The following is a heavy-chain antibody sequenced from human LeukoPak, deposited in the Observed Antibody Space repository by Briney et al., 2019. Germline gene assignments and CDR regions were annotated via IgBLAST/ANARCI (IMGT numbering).Heavy chain of an antibody. Sequence: ASVKVSCKASGYTFTSYDINWVRQASGQGLEWMGWMNPNSGNTGYAQKFQGRVTMTRDTSISTAYMDLSSLRSDDTAVYYCARFIVPAARLNYYYYGLDVWGQGTTVTVSS. CDR2: MNPNSGNT. D-gene: IGHD2-2*01. J-gene: IGHJ6*02. CDR1: GYTFTSYD. V-gene: IGHV1-8*01. CDR3: ARFIVPAARLNYYYYGLDV.